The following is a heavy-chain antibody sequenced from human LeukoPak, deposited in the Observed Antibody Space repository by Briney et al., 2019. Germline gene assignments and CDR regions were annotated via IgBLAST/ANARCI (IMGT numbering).Heavy chain of an antibody. Sequence: PSETLSLTCTVSGGSIYSYYWSWIRQPPGKGLEGIGYIYYTGSTEYHPSLKSRVTISLDTSKNQFSLKLTSVTAADTAVYYCARVYQSAEYYFDYWGQGNLVSVSS. CDR3: ARVYQSAEYYFDY. J-gene: IGHJ4*02. CDR2: IYYTGST. CDR1: GGSIYSYY. D-gene: IGHD2-2*01. V-gene: IGHV4-59*01.